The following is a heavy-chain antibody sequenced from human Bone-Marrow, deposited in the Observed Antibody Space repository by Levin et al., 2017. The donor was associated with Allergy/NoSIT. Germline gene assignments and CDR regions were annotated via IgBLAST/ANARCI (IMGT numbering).Heavy chain of an antibody. D-gene: IGHD3-10*01. CDR3: ARPNPDTVWFGEWADGMDV. CDR1: GFTFSSFS. Sequence: GGSLRLSCAASGFTFSSFSMNWARQAPGKGLEWIAFISATNRTIRYADSVKGRFTISRDNAKNSLNLQLNNLRVDDTAVYYCARPNPDTVWFGEWADGMDVWGQGTTVIVS. J-gene: IGHJ6*02. CDR2: ISATNRTI. V-gene: IGHV3-48*01.